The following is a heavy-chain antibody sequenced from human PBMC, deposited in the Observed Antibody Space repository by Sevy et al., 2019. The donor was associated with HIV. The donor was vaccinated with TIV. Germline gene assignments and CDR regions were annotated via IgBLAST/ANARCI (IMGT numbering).Heavy chain of an antibody. CDR3: ARGYSSSWYVRYYYYYGMDV. D-gene: IGHD6-13*01. Sequence: GGSLRLSCAASGFTFSSYDMHWVRQATGKGLEWVSAIGTAGDTYYPGSVKGRFTISRENAKNSLYLQMNSLRAGDTAVYYCARGYSSSWYVRYYYYYGMDVWGQGTTVTVSS. CDR1: GFTFSSYD. CDR2: IGTAGDT. V-gene: IGHV3-13*01. J-gene: IGHJ6*02.